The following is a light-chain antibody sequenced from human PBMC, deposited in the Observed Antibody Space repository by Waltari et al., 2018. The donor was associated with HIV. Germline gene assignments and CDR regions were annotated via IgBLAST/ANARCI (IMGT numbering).Light chain of an antibody. V-gene: IGLV3-25*02. J-gene: IGLJ2*01. Sequence: SYELTQPPSVSVSPGQTARITCSGDALPKQYAYWYQQRPGQAPVLVIYKDTERPSGIPDRFSGSSSGDTATLTISRAEAGDEADYYCQVWDGRGDPVIFGGWTKLAVV. CDR2: KDT. CDR3: QVWDGRGDPVI. CDR1: ALPKQY.